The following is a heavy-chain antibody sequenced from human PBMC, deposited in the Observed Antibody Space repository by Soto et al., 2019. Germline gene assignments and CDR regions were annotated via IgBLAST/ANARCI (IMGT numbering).Heavy chain of an antibody. D-gene: IGHD3-22*01. J-gene: IGHJ5*02. V-gene: IGHV3-30*18. CDR2: ISFAGMIK. Sequence: QVQLVESGGGVVQPGRSLRLSCAASEFTFNIYGMHWVRQAPDKGLEWVAVISFAGMIKYYAESVKGRFTISRDNFKNTLYLQMDSLRAEDTAMYYCAKYLNMKVVSPPGWFEPWGQGTRVTVSS. CDR1: EFTFNIYG. CDR3: AKYLNMKVVSPPGWFEP.